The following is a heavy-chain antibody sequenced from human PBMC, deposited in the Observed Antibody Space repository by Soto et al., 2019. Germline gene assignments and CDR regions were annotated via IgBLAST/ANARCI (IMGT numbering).Heavy chain of an antibody. CDR3: ARDRTAVAGNYSYFDY. D-gene: IGHD6-19*01. CDR1: GYTCTSYY. J-gene: IGHJ4*02. V-gene: IGHV1-46*01. Sequence: ASVKVSCKASGYTCTSYYMHWVRQAPGQGLEWMGIINPSGGSTSYARKFQGRVTMTRDTSTSTVYMELSSLRSEDTAVYYCARDRTAVAGNYSYFDYWGQGTLFTVSS. CDR2: INPSGGST.